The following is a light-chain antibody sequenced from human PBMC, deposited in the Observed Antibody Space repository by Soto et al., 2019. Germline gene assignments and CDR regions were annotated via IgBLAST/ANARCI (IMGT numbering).Light chain of an antibody. J-gene: IGKJ1*01. CDR3: QQHLVRHT. CDR1: QNVNTNY. CDR2: GTS. Sequence: ETVLTQSPGTLSLSPGARATPSCSASQNVNTNYFAWYQQKPGQAPRLLIYGTSSRATGTPDRFSASGSGTDFTITISSLEPEDFAVYYCQQHLVRHTFGQGTQVDIK. V-gene: IGKV3-20*01.